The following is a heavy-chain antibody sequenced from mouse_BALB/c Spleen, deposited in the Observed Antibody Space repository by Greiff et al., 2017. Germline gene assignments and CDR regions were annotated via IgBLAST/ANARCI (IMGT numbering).Heavy chain of an antibody. CDR1: GFTFSSYA. V-gene: IGHV5-9-3*01. J-gene: IGHJ4*01. D-gene: IGHD1-1*01. CDR2: ISRGGSYT. Sequence: EVKLMESGGGLVKPGGSLKLSCAASGFTFSSYAMSWVRQTPEKRLEWVATISRGGSYTDYPDSVKGRFTISRDNAKNTLYLEMSSLRSEDTALYYCERLITTVVGTMDYWGQGTSVTVSS. CDR3: ERLITTVVGTMDY.